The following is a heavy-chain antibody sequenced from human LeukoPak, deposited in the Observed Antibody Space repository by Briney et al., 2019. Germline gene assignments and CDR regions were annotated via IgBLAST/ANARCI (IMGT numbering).Heavy chain of an antibody. Sequence: PGGSLRLSCAASGYSFSTYGIQWVRQAPGKGLEWVALIKDDGNNKFYADSVKGRFTLSKDNSKNTLYLQMNSLRPEDTAIYYCAQDHTYALHMWGQGTMVTASS. CDR1: GYSFSTYG. V-gene: IGHV3-30*02. CDR2: IKDDGNNK. J-gene: IGHJ3*02. CDR3: AQDHTYALHM. D-gene: IGHD2-8*01.